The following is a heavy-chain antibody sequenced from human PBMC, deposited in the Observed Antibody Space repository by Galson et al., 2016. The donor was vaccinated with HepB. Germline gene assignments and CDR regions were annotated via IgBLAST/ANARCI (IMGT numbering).Heavy chain of an antibody. CDR2: IHSGGTT. V-gene: IGHV4-39*07. Sequence: SETLSLTCSVSGGSINNPYYYWGWIRQPPGKGLEWIGAIHSGGTTYSSPSLKSRVTLSIDTSKNQFSLILTSVTAADTAVYLCARDGAEYCRSTPCYAVEGGMDVWGQGTTVTVSS. CDR3: ARDGAEYCRSTPCYAVEGGMDV. CDR1: GGSINNPYYY. J-gene: IGHJ6*02. D-gene: IGHD2-2*01.